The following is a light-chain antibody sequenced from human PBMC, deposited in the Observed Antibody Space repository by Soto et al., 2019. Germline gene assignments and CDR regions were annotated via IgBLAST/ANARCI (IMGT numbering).Light chain of an antibody. Sequence: EIVLTQSPGTLSLSPGERATLSCRASQSASSSYLAWYQQKPGQAPRPLIYGASSRAIGITDRFSGSGSGTDFTLTISRLEPEDFAVYYCQQYGSSPWTFGQGTKVEIK. CDR3: QQYGSSPWT. V-gene: IGKV3-20*01. J-gene: IGKJ1*01. CDR2: GAS. CDR1: QSASSSY.